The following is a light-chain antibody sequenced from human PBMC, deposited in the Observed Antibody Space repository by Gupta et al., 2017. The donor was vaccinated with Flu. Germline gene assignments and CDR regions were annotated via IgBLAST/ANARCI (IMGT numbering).Light chain of an antibody. Sequence: RGTLGQPASISCRSSQSLVYSDGNTDWNWLQQRPGQSPRRLSYEVSNRDSGVPDRFSGSGSGTDFTLNISRVEAEDVGVYYCMKESHPCTFGQGTTLEIK. CDR3: MKESHPCT. J-gene: IGKJ2*02. V-gene: IGKV2-30*01. CDR2: EVS. CDR1: QSLVYSDGNTD.